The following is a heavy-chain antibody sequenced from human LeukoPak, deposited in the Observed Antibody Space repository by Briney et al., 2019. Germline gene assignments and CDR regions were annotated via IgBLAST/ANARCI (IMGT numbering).Heavy chain of an antibody. V-gene: IGHV3-30*03. CDR3: ARDLEYFDY. Sequence: GGSLRLSCAASGFTFSSYGMHWVSQAPGKGLEWVAVISYDGSNKYYADSVKGRFTISRDNSKNTVYLQMNSVRAEDTAVYYCARDLEYFDYWGQGTLVTVTS. J-gene: IGHJ4*02. CDR1: GFTFSSYG. CDR2: ISYDGSNK.